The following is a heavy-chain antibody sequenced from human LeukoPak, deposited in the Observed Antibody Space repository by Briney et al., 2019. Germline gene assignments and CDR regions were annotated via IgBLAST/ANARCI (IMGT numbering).Heavy chain of an antibody. J-gene: IGHJ4*02. Sequence: GGSLRLSCVASGFSFSSYWMHWVRQAPGKGLVWVSRINSDESSTTYADSVKGRFTISRDNAKNTLYLQMNSLRAEDTAVYYCAKSQDGYDILTGYYSGGIDYWGQGTLVTVSS. CDR3: AKSQDGYDILTGYYSGGIDY. CDR2: INSDESST. V-gene: IGHV3-74*01. CDR1: GFSFSSYW. D-gene: IGHD3-9*01.